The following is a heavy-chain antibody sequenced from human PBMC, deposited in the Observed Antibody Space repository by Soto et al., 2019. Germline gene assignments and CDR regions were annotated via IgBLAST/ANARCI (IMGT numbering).Heavy chain of an antibody. V-gene: IGHV4-34*01. D-gene: IGHD1-26*01. J-gene: IGHJ5*02. CDR3: ARERGRVHGLFDP. CDR2: INHSGST. Sequence: QVQLQQWGAGLLKPSETLSLTCAVYGGSFSGYYWSWIRQPPGKGLEWIGEINHSGSTNYNPSLKSRVTISVDTSKNQFSLKLSSVTAADTAVYYCARERGRVHGLFDPWGQGTLVTVSS. CDR1: GGSFSGYY.